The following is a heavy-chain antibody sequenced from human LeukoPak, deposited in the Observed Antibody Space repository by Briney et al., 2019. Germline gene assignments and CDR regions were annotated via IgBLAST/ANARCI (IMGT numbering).Heavy chain of an antibody. CDR2: IRYDANNK. CDR1: GFTFSSYA. V-gene: IGHV3-30*02. CDR3: ARDNYDSSTPYYFDY. J-gene: IGHJ4*02. Sequence: GSLRLSCAASGFTFSSYALHWVRPAPSKGLGGVTFIRYDANNKYYADSVKGRFTISRDNSKNTLYLQMNSLRAEDTAVYYCARDNYDSSTPYYFDYWGQGTLVTVSS. D-gene: IGHD3-22*01.